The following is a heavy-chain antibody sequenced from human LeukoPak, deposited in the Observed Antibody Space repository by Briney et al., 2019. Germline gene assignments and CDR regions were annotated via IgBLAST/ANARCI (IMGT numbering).Heavy chain of an antibody. J-gene: IGHJ3*02. CDR2: FDPSDSYN. CDR3: ARLRVRGVIGAFDI. V-gene: IGHV5-10-1*01. Sequence: GESLKISCKGSGYSFTSYWISWVRQMPGEGLEWMVRFDPSDSYNNYRPSFQGHITISADKSISTAYLQWSSLKASDTAMYYCARLRVRGVIGAFDIWGQGTMVTVSS. CDR1: GYSFTSYW. D-gene: IGHD3-10*01.